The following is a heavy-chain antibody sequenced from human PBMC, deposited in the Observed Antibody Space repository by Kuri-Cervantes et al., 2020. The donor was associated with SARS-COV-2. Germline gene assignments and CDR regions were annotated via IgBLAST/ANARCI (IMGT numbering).Heavy chain of an antibody. CDR1: GGSISSSSYY. Sequence: GSLRLSCTVSGGSISSSSYYWGWIRQPPGKGLEWIGSIYYSGSTYYNPSLKSRVTISVDTSKNQFSLKLSSVTAADTAVYYCARRSGYCSSTSCYFFDYWGQGTLVTVSS. CDR3: ARRSGYCSSTSCYFFDY. J-gene: IGHJ4*02. CDR2: IYYSGST. D-gene: IGHD2-2*01. V-gene: IGHV4-39*01.